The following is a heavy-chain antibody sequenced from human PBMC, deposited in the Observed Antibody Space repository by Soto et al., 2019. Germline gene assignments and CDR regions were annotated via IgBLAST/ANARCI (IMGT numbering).Heavy chain of an antibody. V-gene: IGHV1-2*04. Sequence: QVQLVQSGAEVKKPGASVKVSCKASGYTFTGYYMHWVRQAPGQGLEWMGWINPNSGGTNYVQKFQGWVTMTRETTISTAYMELSRQRSDDTAVYYCAREMGLNYFDYSGQGTLVTDSS. D-gene: IGHD2-8*01. CDR2: INPNSGGT. CDR3: AREMGLNYFDY. J-gene: IGHJ4*02. CDR1: GYTFTGYY.